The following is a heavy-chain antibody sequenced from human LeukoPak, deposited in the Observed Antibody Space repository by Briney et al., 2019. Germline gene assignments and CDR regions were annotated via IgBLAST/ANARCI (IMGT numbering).Heavy chain of an antibody. CDR3: ARDLSFSYYDSSGPPNY. J-gene: IGHJ4*02. D-gene: IGHD3-22*01. Sequence: GASVNVSCKASGYTFTGYYMHWVRQAPGQGLEWMGRINPNSGGTNYAQKFQGRVTMTRDTSISTAYMELSRLRSDDTAVYYCARDLSFSYYDSSGPPNYWGQGTLVTVSS. V-gene: IGHV1-2*06. CDR1: GYTFTGYY. CDR2: INPNSGGT.